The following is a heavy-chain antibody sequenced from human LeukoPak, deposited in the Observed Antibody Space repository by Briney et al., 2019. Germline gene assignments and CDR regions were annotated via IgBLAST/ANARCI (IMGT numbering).Heavy chain of an antibody. CDR1: GITFGNNW. V-gene: IGHV3-74*01. J-gene: IGHJ5*02. CDR2: INSDGGGA. CDR3: ARDVPHNWLDT. Sequence: GGSLRLSCAASGITFGNNWMHWVRQGPGKGLXWISRINSDGGGAIYADSVKGRFTVSRDNAKNTLYLQMNSLRAEDTAVYYCARDVPHNWLDTWGQGTLVTVSS.